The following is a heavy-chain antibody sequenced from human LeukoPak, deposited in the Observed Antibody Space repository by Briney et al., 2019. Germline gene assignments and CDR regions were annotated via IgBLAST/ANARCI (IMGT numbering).Heavy chain of an antibody. CDR1: GFTFSSYG. Sequence: QTGGSLRLSCAASGFTFSSYGMSWVRQAPGKGLEWVSAISGSGGSTYYADSVKGRFTISRDNSKNTLYLQMNSLRAEDTAVYYCAKDRARQSGKPYYYYYMDVWGKGTTVTVSS. CDR3: AKDRARQSGKPYYYYYMDV. J-gene: IGHJ6*03. D-gene: IGHD3-3*01. V-gene: IGHV3-23*01. CDR2: ISGSGGST.